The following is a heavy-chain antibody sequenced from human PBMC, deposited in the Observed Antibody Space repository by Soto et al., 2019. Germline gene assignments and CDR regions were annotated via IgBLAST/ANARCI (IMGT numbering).Heavy chain of an antibody. CDR2: IYHSVST. J-gene: IGHJ6*02. Sequence: QVQLQESGPGLVKPSGTLSLTCAVSGGSISSSNWWSWVRHPPGKGLEWIGEIYHSVSTNYIPSLKSRVTISVDKSKKQFSLKLSSVTAADTAVSYCARVSGSYYYGMDVWGQGTTVTVSS. CDR3: ARVSGSYYYGMDV. CDR1: GGSISSSNW. D-gene: IGHD1-26*01. V-gene: IGHV4-4*02.